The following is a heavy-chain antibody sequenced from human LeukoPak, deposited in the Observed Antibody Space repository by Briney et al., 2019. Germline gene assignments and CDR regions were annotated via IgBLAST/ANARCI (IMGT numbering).Heavy chain of an antibody. D-gene: IGHD6-19*01. CDR1: GGFISSYF. Sequence: PSETLSLTCTVSGGFISSYFWSWIRQPAGKGLEWIGRIYTSGSTDYNPSLKSRVTMSVDTSKNQFSLKLNSVTAADTAVYYCARGPRHSDWYSFDYWGQGTLATVSS. J-gene: IGHJ4*02. CDR2: IYTSGST. V-gene: IGHV4-4*07. CDR3: ARGPRHSDWYSFDY.